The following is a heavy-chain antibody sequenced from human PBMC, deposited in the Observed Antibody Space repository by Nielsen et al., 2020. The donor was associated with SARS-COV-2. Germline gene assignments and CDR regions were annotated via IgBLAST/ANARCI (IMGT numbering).Heavy chain of an antibody. CDR3: ARGIRPRHVFDI. J-gene: IGHJ4*02. CDR2: IYYSGGT. Sequence: SETLSLTCTVSGGSISSGGYYWSWIRQHPGKGLEWIGYIYYSGGTYYNPSLKSRVTISVDTSKNQFSLKLSSVTAADTAVYYCARGIRPRHVFDIWSQGTLVIVSS. CDR1: GGSISSGGYY. D-gene: IGHD3-3*01. V-gene: IGHV4-31*03.